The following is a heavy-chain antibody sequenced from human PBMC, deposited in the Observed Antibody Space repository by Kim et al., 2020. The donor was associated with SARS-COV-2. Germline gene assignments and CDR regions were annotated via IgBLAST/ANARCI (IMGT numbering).Heavy chain of an antibody. V-gene: IGHV4-39*01. CDR2: IYYSGST. D-gene: IGHD2-2*02. Sequence: SETLSLTCTVSGGSISSSSYYWGWIRQPPGKGLEWIGSIYYSGSTYYNPSLKSRVTISVDTSKNQFSLKLSSVTAADTAVYYCARIRCSSTSCYNFDYWGQGTLVTVSS. CDR1: GGSISSSSYY. CDR3: ARIRCSSTSCYNFDY. J-gene: IGHJ4*02.